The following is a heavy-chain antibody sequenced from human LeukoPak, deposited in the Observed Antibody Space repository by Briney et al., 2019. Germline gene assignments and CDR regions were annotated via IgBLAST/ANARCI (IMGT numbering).Heavy chain of an antibody. J-gene: IGHJ4*02. CDR1: GGSISSYY. CDR3: ARAYYYGSGSYGLDY. CDR2: IYSSGST. D-gene: IGHD3-10*01. V-gene: IGHV4-59*01. Sequence: SEILSLTCTVSGGSISSYYWSWIRQPPGKGLEWIGYIYSSGSTNYNPSLKSRVTISVDTSKNQFSLKLTSVTVADTAVYYCARAYYYGSGSYGLDYWGQGTLVTVSS.